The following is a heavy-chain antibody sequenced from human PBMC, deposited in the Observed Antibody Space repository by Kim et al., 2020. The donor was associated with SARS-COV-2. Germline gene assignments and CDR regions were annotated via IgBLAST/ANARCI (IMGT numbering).Heavy chain of an antibody. Sequence: SETLSLTCTVSGGSISSSSYYWGWIRQPPGKGLEWIGSIYYSGSTYYNTSLKSRVTISVDTSKNQFSLKLSSVPAADTAVYYCARGLRYFDVDAFDIWGQGTMVTVSS. V-gene: IGHV4-39*07. D-gene: IGHD3-9*01. CDR2: IYYSGST. CDR1: GGSISSSSYY. CDR3: ARGLRYFDVDAFDI. J-gene: IGHJ3*02.